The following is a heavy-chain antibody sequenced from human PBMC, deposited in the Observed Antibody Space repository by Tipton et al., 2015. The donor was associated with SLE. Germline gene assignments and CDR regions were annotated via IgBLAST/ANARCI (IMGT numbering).Heavy chain of an antibody. CDR2: ISTYNGNT. CDR3: ARVRVDTAMGVFDF. V-gene: IGHV1-18*01. D-gene: IGHD5-18*01. CDR1: GYTFTTYG. Sequence: VQLVQSGAEVKKPGASVKVSCKASGYTFTTYGISWVRQAPGQGLEWMGWISTYNGNTNYAQKLQGRVTMTSDTSTSTAYMELRRLRSDDTAIYYCARVRVDTAMGVFDFWGQGTLATVSS. J-gene: IGHJ4*02.